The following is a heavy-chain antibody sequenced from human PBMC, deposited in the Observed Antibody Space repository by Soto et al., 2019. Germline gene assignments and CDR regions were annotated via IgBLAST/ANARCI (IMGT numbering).Heavy chain of an antibody. V-gene: IGHV3-15*07. CDR3: TTYCSGGSCYIRYYYYGMDV. CDR1: GFTFSNAW. CDR2: IKSKTDGGTT. Sequence: GGSLRLSCAASGFTFSNAWMNWVRQAPGKGLEWVGRIKSKTDGGTTDYAAPVKGRFTISRDDSKNTLYLQMNSLKTEDTAVYYCTTYCSGGSCYIRYYYYGMDVWGQGTTVTVSS. J-gene: IGHJ6*02. D-gene: IGHD2-15*01.